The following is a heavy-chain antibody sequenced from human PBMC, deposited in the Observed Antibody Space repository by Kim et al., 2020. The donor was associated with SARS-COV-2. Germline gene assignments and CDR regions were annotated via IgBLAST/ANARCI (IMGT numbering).Heavy chain of an antibody. J-gene: IGHJ3*02. D-gene: IGHD3-10*01. CDR1: GGTFNNYG. Sequence: SVKVSCKASGGTFNNYGIIWVRQAPGQGPEWMGGIIPIFGAPNYAQKFQGRVTITADESTSTVYMELSSLRSEDTAVYYCARDGWGIPTFPGALDIWGQGTLVTVSS. CDR2: IIPIFGAP. V-gene: IGHV1-69*13. CDR3: ARDGWGIPTFPGALDI.